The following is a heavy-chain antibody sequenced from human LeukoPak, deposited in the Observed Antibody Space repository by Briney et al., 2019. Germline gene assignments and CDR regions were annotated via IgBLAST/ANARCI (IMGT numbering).Heavy chain of an antibody. Sequence: GGSLRLSCAASGFTFSNYWMSWVRQAPGKGLEWVANINHDGSLKYYVDSVKGRFTISRDNAKNSLYLQMNSLRAEDTALYYCAKDIHYDSSGYPDYWGQGTLVTVSS. CDR2: INHDGSLK. CDR1: GFTFSNYW. D-gene: IGHD3-22*01. CDR3: AKDIHYDSSGYPDY. J-gene: IGHJ4*02. V-gene: IGHV3-7*03.